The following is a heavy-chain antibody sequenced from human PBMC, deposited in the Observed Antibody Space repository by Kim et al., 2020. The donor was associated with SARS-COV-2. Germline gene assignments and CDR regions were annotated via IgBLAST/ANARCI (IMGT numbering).Heavy chain of an antibody. CDR1: GGTFSSYA. Sequence: SVKVSCKASGGTFSSYAISWVRQAPGQGLEWMGGIIPIFGTANYAQKFQGRVTITADESTSTAYMELSSLRSEDTAVYYCAREAVGVVVAAIKHPLWYWGQGTLVTVSS. D-gene: IGHD2-15*01. J-gene: IGHJ4*02. CDR2: IIPIFGTA. V-gene: IGHV1-69*13. CDR3: AREAVGVVVAAIKHPLWY.